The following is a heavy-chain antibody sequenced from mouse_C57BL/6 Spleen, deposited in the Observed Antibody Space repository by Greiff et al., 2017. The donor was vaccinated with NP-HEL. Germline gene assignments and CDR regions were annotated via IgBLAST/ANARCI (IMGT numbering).Heavy chain of an antibody. D-gene: IGHD2-4*01. CDR2: INPSSGYT. CDR3: ASPIYYDYAFAY. Sequence: QVHVKQSGAELAKPGASVKLSCKASGYTFTSYWMHWVKQRPGQGLEWIGYINPSSGYTKYNQKFKDKATLTADKSSSTAYMQLSSLTYEDSAVYYCASPIYYDYAFAYWGQGTLVTVSA. V-gene: IGHV1-7*01. J-gene: IGHJ3*01. CDR1: GYTFTSYW.